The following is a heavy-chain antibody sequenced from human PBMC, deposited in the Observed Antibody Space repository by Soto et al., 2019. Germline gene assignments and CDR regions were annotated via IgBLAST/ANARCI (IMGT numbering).Heavy chain of an antibody. CDR2: IYYDGSNK. V-gene: IGHV3-33*01. D-gene: IGHD6-13*01. CDR3: AGASGQQLDF. Sequence: WVRQAPGKGLEWVAVIYYDGSNKYYGDSVKGRFTISRDNSKNTLHLQMNSLRAEDTAVYYCAGASGQQLDFWGQGALVTVSS. J-gene: IGHJ4*02.